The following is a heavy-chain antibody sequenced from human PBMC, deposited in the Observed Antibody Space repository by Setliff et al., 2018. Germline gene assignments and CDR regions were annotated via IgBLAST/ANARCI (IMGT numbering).Heavy chain of an antibody. Sequence: PSETLSLTCTVSGGSISNTYYYWSWIRQPAGKGLEWIGEINHSGSTNYNPSLKSRVSISVDTSKNQFSLSLSSVTAADTAVYYCARMSGFQYMDVWGKGTTVTVSS. CDR2: INHSGST. V-gene: IGHV4-61*09. CDR3: ARMSGFQYMDV. D-gene: IGHD3-3*01. J-gene: IGHJ6*03. CDR1: GGSISNTYYY.